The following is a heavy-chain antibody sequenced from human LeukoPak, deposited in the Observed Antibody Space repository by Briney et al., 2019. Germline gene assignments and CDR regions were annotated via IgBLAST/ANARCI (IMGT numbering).Heavy chain of an antibody. CDR2: IYSYNT. CDR1: GFTVSSNS. CDR3: ARRAGAYSHPYDY. J-gene: IGHJ4*02. D-gene: IGHD4/OR15-4a*01. Sequence: GGSLRLSCTVSGFTVSSNSMSWVRQAPGKGLEWVSFIYSYNTHYSDSGKGRSTISRENSKNTLYLQMNSLRAEDTAVYYCARRAGAYSHPYDYWGQGTLVTVSS. V-gene: IGHV3-53*01.